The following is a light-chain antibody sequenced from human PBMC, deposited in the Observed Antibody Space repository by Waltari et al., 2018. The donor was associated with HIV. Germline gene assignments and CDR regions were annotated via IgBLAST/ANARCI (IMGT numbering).Light chain of an antibody. CDR3: QQYGSSPWT. CDR1: QNINNW. J-gene: IGKJ1*01. Sequence: IQMTQSPSTLSASVGDRVTITCRARQNINNWLAWYQQKPGKAPKLLIYGASTLESGVPSRFSGSGSGTEFSLTISRLEPEDFAVYYCQQYGSSPWTFGQGTKVEIK. V-gene: IGKV1-5*03. CDR2: GAS.